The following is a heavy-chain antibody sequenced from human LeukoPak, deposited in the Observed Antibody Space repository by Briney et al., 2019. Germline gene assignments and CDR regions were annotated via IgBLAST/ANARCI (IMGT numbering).Heavy chain of an antibody. V-gene: IGHV4-4*07. CDR2: IYTSGST. CDR3: ARDESSGYDLRAGFDY. J-gene: IGHJ4*02. Sequence: PSETLSLTCTVSGGSISSYYWSWIRQPAGKGLEWIGRIYTSGSTNYDPSLKSRVTMSVDTSKNQFSLKLSSVTAADTAVYYCARDESSGYDLRAGFDYWGQGTLVTVSS. CDR1: GGSISSYY. D-gene: IGHD5-12*01.